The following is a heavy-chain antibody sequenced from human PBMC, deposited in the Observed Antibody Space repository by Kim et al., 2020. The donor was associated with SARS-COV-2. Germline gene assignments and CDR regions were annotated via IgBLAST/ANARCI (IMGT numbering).Heavy chain of an antibody. CDR3: ARISSTWGGMDV. Sequence: YADSVKRRFTISRDNSKNTLYLQMNSLRAEDTAVYYCARISSTWGGMDVWGQGTTVTVSS. V-gene: IGHV3-33*01. D-gene: IGHD7-27*01. J-gene: IGHJ6*02.